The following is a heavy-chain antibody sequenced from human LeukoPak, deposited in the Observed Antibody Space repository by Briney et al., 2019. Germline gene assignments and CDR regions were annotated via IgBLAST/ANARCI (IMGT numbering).Heavy chain of an antibody. J-gene: IGHJ4*02. V-gene: IGHV3-20*04. CDR3: VRDRRRADY. CDR1: GFTFNDFG. Sequence: GGSLRLSCAASGFTFNDFGMSWVRQAPGKGLEWVSGINWNGGSTGYADSVKGRFTIPRDNAKNSLYLQMNSLGVEDTALYFCVRDRRRADYWGQGTLVTVSS. CDR2: INWNGGST.